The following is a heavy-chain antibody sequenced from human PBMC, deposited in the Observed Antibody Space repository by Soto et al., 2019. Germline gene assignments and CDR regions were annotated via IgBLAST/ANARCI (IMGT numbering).Heavy chain of an antibody. Sequence: SETLSLTCTVSGGSISSFYWSWIRQPPGKGLEWIGYIYYSGSTNYNPSLKSRVTISVDTSKNQFSLKLSSVTAADTAVYYCARTVASLWDYWGQGTLVTVSS. CDR1: GGSISSFY. J-gene: IGHJ4*02. CDR3: ARTVASLWDY. V-gene: IGHV4-59*08. D-gene: IGHD5-12*01. CDR2: IYYSGST.